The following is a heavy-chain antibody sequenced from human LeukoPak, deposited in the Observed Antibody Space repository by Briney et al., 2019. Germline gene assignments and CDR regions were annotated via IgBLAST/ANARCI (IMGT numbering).Heavy chain of an antibody. CDR1: GGSFSGYY. CDR2: INHSGST. V-gene: IGHV4-34*01. CDR3: ARPNCSGGRCYSSAFDY. Sequence: SETLSLTCAVYGGSFSGYYWSWIRQPPGKGLEWIGEINHSGSTNYNPSLKSRVTISVDTSKNQFSLKLSSVTAADTAVYYCARPNCSGGRCYSSAFDYWGQGTLVTVSS. J-gene: IGHJ4*02. D-gene: IGHD2-15*01.